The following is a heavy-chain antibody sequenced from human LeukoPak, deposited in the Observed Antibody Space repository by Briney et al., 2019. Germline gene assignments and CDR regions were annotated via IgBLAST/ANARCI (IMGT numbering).Heavy chain of an antibody. CDR1: GGTFSSYA. J-gene: IGHJ4*02. CDR3: ARGSRTTGTRIDY. V-gene: IGHV1-69*04. D-gene: IGHD1-1*01. CDR2: IIPILGIA. Sequence: SVKVSCKASGGTFSSYAISWVRQAPGQGLEWMGRIIPILGIANYAQKFQGRVTITADKSTSTAYMELSSLRSEDTAVYYCARGSRTTGTRIDYWGQGPLVTVSS.